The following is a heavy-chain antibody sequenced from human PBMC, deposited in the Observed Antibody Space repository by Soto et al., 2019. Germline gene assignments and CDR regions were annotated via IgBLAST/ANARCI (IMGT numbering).Heavy chain of an antibody. V-gene: IGHV3-53*01. J-gene: IGHJ4*02. D-gene: IGHD5-12*01. CDR3: HGYGY. Sequence: EVQLVESGGGLIQPGGSLRLSCAVSGFIVRANYMSWVRQAPGKGLEWVSVIYSGGTTYYADSVKGRFIISRDISKNTLYRQMNILRAEDTAVYYCHGYGYWGQGTLVTVSS. CDR1: GFIVRANY. CDR2: IYSGGTT.